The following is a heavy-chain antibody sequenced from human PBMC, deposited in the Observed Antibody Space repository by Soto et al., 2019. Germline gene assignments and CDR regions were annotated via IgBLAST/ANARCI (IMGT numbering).Heavy chain of an antibody. CDR2: IIPIFCTA. D-gene: IGHD2-8*01. CDR1: GGTFSSYA. V-gene: IGHV1-69*14. CDR3: ATLVYCTNGVCYSIQFY. Sequence: QVQLVQSGAEVKKPGSSVKVSCKASGGTFSSYAISWVRQAPGQGLEWMGGIIPIFCTANYAQKFQGRARINADKSTSTAYMELSSLRSEDTAVYYCATLVYCTNGVCYSIQFYWGKGTLVTVS. J-gene: IGHJ4*02.